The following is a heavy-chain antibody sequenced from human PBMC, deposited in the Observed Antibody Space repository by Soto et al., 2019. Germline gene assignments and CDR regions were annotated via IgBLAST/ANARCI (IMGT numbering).Heavy chain of an antibody. Sequence: GGSLRLSCAASGFTFSSYGMHWVRQAPGKGLEWVAVISYDGSNKYYADSVKGRFTISRDNSKNTLYLQMNSLRADDTAVYYCAKDRGCSGGICYRDLGYWGQGTLVTVSS. D-gene: IGHD2-15*01. CDR1: GFTFSSYG. J-gene: IGHJ4*02. CDR3: AKDRGCSGGICYRDLGY. V-gene: IGHV3-30*18. CDR2: ISYDGSNK.